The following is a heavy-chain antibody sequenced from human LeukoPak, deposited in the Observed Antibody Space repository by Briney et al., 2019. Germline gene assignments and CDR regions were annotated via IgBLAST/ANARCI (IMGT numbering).Heavy chain of an antibody. CDR2: ISGSGGST. Sequence: GGSLRLSCAASGFIFSSYGMSWVRQAPGKGLEWVSAISGSGGSTYYADSVKGRFTISRDNSKNTLSLQMNSLRAEDTAVYYCAKDRGYCSNTSCYALHYFDYWGQGTLVTVSS. CDR3: AKDRGYCSNTSCYALHYFDY. J-gene: IGHJ4*02. CDR1: GFIFSSYG. V-gene: IGHV3-23*01. D-gene: IGHD2-2*01.